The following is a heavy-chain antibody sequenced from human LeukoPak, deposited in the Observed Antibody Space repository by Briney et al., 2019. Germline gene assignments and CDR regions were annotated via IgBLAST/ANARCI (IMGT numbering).Heavy chain of an antibody. CDR1: GGSISSGGYY. J-gene: IGHJ3*02. Sequence: SETLSLTCTVSGGSISSGGYYWSWIRQPPGKGLEWIGYIYHSGSTYYNPSLKSRVTISVDRSKNQFSLKLSSVTAADTAVHYCARARVPAAPDDAFDIWGQGTMVTVSS. CDR2: IYHSGST. CDR3: ARARVPAAPDDAFDI. V-gene: IGHV4-30-2*01. D-gene: IGHD2-2*01.